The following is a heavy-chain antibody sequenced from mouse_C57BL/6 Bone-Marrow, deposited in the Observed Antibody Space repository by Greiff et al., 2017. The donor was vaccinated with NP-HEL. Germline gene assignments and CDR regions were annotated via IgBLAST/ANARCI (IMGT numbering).Heavy chain of an antibody. J-gene: IGHJ3*01. CDR2: INPGSGGT. Sequence: VQLQQSGAELVRPGTSVKVSCKASGYAFTNYLIEWVKQRPGQGLEWIGVINPGSGGTNYNEKFKGKATLTADKSSSTAYMQLSSLTSEDSAVYFGARSYCNFWFAYWGQGTVVTVSA. V-gene: IGHV1-54*01. CDR3: ARSYCNFWFAY. D-gene: IGHD2-1*01. CDR1: GYAFTNYL.